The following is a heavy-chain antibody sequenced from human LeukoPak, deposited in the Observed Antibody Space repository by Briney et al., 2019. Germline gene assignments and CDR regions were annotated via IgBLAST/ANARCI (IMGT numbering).Heavy chain of an antibody. V-gene: IGHV3-23*01. J-gene: IGHJ4*02. CDR2: ISDSGVNT. CDR3: AKDGVWQSYYFDY. D-gene: IGHD6-19*01. CDR1: GFTFSSYA. Sequence: PGGSLSLSCAASGFTFSSYAMTWVRQAPGKGLEWVSSISDSGVNTYYADSVRGRFTISRDNSKNTLYLHMNSLRAEDTAIYYFAKDGVWQSYYFDYWGQGTLVTVAS.